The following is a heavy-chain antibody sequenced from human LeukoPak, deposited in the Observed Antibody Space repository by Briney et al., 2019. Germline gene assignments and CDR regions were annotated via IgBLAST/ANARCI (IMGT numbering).Heavy chain of an antibody. D-gene: IGHD3-22*01. CDR3: ARDAYYD. CDR1: GGSISSSNW. Sequence: SETLSLTCAVSGGSISSSNWWSWVRQPPGKGLEWIGEIYHTGSTNYNPSLTSRVTMSVDKSKNQFSLKLSSVTAADTAVYYCARDAYYDRGQGTLVTVSS. J-gene: IGHJ1*01. CDR2: IYHTGST. V-gene: IGHV4-4*02.